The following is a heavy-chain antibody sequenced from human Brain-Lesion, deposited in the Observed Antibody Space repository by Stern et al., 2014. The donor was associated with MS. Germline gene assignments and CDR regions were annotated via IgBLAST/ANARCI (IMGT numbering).Heavy chain of an antibody. J-gene: IGHJ6*02. Sequence: QVKLVQSGAEVKKPGASVKVSCKTSGYIFTGYYIHWGRQAPGKGLEWMAWINPNTGGKKYAQKFQGRVTMSRDTSISTAYVELSSLTSDDTAVYYCARDQRGITIFGVVTDYYYLGMDVWGQGTTVTVSS. D-gene: IGHD3-3*01. V-gene: IGHV1-2*02. CDR1: GYIFTGYY. CDR2: INPNTGGK. CDR3: ARDQRGITIFGVVTDYYYLGMDV.